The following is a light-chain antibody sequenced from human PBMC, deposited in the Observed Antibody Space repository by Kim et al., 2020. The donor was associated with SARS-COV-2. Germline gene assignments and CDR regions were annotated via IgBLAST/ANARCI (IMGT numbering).Light chain of an antibody. CDR2: DVN. CDR1: SDDVGSYNF. V-gene: IGLV2-23*02. CDR3: CSYAGPYTVI. J-gene: IGLJ2*01. Sequence: QSALTQPASVSGSPGQSITISCTGTSDDVGSYNFVSWYQHHPGKAPKLIIYDVNKRPSGISTRFSDSKSANTASLTISGLHAEDEGDYYCCSYAGPYTVIFGGGTQLTVL.